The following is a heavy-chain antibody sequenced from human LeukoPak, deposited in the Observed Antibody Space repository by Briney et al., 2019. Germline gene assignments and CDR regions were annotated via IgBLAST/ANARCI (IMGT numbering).Heavy chain of an antibody. CDR3: ARAARPFYYYYYMDV. V-gene: IGHV3-15*05. Sequence: GGSLRLSCAASGFTFSNAWMSWVRQAPGKGLEWVGRIKSKTDGGTTDYAAPVKGRFTISRDDSKNTLYLQMNSLKIEDTAVYYCARAARPFYYYYYMDVWGKGTTVTVSS. D-gene: IGHD6-6*01. J-gene: IGHJ6*03. CDR2: IKSKTDGGTT. CDR1: GFTFSNAW.